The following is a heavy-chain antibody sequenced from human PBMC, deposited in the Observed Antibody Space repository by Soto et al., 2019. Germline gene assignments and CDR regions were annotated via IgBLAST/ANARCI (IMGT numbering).Heavy chain of an antibody. J-gene: IGHJ6*02. V-gene: IGHV3-33*01. CDR1: GFTFSNNG. D-gene: IGHD2-15*01. Sequence: QVQLVESGGGVVQPGRSLRLSCAASGFTFSNNGMHWVRQAPGKGLEWVAVIWYDGINKYYADSVKGRFIISRDNSKNTVYLQMNSLRAEDTAVYYCARDRVQMVDGLDVWGQGTKVTVSS. CDR3: ARDRVQMVDGLDV. CDR2: IWYDGINK.